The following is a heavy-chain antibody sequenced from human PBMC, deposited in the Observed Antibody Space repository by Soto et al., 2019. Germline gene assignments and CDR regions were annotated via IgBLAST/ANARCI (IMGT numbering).Heavy chain of an antibody. Sequence: QVQLVESGGGLVKPGGSLRLSCAASGFSFSDHYMSWIRQAPGKGLEWVSYISSSSTYTNYVDSVKGRFTISRDNAKNSRYLPVNSMRAEDPAVYYCARGGMAVAGTVDDWGQGTLVTVSS. CDR1: GFSFSDHY. V-gene: IGHV3-11*05. D-gene: IGHD6-19*01. CDR3: ARGGMAVAGTVDD. CDR2: ISSSSTYT. J-gene: IGHJ4*02.